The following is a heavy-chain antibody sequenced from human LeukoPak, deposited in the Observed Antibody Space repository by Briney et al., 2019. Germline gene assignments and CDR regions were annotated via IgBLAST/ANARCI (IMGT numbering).Heavy chain of an antibody. V-gene: IGHV5-51*01. Sequence: GESLKISFQASGYRFMTYWIGWVRQMPGKGLEWMAIIYPGDSDTKYSPSFQDQVTISADKSINNAYLHWRSLKASDTAMYYCARLSMTDTFDIWGRGTVVTVSS. CDR3: ARLSMTDTFDI. CDR1: GYRFMTYW. D-gene: IGHD2/OR15-2a*01. J-gene: IGHJ3*02. CDR2: IYPGDSDT.